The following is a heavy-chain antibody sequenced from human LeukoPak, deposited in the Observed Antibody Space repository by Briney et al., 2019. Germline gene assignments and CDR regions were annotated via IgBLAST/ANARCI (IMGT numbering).Heavy chain of an antibody. D-gene: IGHD6-13*01. CDR3: AKDKITLAAAAFYYFDY. CDR2: ISGSGGST. J-gene: IGHJ4*02. CDR1: GFTFSSYA. V-gene: IGHV3-23*01. Sequence: PGGSLRLSCAASGFTFSSYAMSWVRQAPGKGLEWVSAISGSGGSTYYADPVKGRFTISRDNSKNTLYLQMNSLRAEDTAVYYCAKDKITLAAAAFYYFDYWGQGTLVTVSS.